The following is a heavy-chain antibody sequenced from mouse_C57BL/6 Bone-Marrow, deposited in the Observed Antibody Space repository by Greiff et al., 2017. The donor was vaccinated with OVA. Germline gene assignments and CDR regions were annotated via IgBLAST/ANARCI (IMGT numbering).Heavy chain of an antibody. CDR3: ARRWYFDV. V-gene: IGHV5-6*02. CDR1: GFTFSSYG. CDR2: ISSGGSYT. Sequence: EVKLVESGGDLVKPGGYLKLSCAASGFTFSSYGLSWVRQTPDKRLEWVATISSGGSYTYYPDSVKGRFTISRDNAKNTLYLQMSSLKSEDTAMYYCARRWYFDVWGTGTTVTVSS. J-gene: IGHJ1*03.